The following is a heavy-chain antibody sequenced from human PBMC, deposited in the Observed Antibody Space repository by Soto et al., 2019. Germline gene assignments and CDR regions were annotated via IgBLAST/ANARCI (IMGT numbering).Heavy chain of an antibody. Sequence: ASETLSLTCTVSGGSISSSSYYWGWIRQPPGKGLEWIGSIYYSGSTYYNPSLKSRVTISVDTSKNQFSLKLSSVTAADTAVYYCATHARGYDFWSGYPKNWFDPWGQGTLVTVSS. D-gene: IGHD3-3*01. V-gene: IGHV4-39*01. CDR1: GGSISSSSYY. CDR2: IYYSGST. CDR3: ATHARGYDFWSGYPKNWFDP. J-gene: IGHJ5*02.